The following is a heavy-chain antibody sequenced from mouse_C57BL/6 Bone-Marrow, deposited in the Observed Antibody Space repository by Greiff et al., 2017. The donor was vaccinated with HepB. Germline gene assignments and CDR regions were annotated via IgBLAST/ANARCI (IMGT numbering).Heavy chain of an antibody. CDR1: GYTFTSYW. CDR2: IYPGSGST. J-gene: IGHJ1*03. Sequence: VQLQQPGAELVKPGASVKMSCKASGYTFTSYWITWVKQRPGQGLEWIGDIYPGSGSTNYNEKFKSKATLTVDTSSSTAYMQLSSLTAEDSAVYYCARDGYFLYWYFDVWGTGTTVTVSS. CDR3: ARDGYFLYWYFDV. D-gene: IGHD2-3*01. V-gene: IGHV1-55*01.